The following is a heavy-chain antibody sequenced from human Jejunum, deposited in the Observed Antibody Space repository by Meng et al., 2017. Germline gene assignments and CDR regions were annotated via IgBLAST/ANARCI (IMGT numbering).Heavy chain of an antibody. CDR2: IYHSGTT. D-gene: IGHD3-10*01. Sequence: GSLRLSCSVSGYSISSGSYWGWIRQPPGKGLEWIGSIYHSGTTYYNPFLKSRVTISIDPSKNQFSLRLRSVTAADAAMYYCTKDIAIPWFYVWGQGTEVTVSS. CDR1: GYSISSGSY. CDR3: TKDIAIPWFYV. J-gene: IGHJ3*01. V-gene: IGHV4-38-2*02.